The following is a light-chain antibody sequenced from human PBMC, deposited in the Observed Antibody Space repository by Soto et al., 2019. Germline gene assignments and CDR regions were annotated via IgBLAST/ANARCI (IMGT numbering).Light chain of an antibody. V-gene: IGKV3D-15*01. CDR2: GAS. J-gene: IGKJ2*01. CDR3: QHYNSWPPYT. Sequence: EIVMTQSPDTLSVSPGERATLSCRASQRISSNLAWYQQKPGQAPRLLIYGASTRATGVPARFSGSGSETDFTLTIINLQSEDCAVYYCQHYNSWPPYTFGQGTKLEIK. CDR1: QRISSN.